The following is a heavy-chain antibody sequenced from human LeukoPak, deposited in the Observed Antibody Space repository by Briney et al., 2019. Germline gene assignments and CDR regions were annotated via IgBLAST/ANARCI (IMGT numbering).Heavy chain of an antibody. J-gene: IGHJ4*02. Sequence: PGGSLRLSCAAFGFTFSNYPMNWVRQAPGKGLEWVSNVRPGDSARSYADSVRGRYTISRDDAKNSLYLQMNSLRDEDTAVYYCATDSHYAFDFWGLGTLVTVSS. CDR2: VRPGDSAR. CDR3: ATDSHYAFDF. CDR1: GFTFSNYP. V-gene: IGHV3-48*02. D-gene: IGHD4-17*01.